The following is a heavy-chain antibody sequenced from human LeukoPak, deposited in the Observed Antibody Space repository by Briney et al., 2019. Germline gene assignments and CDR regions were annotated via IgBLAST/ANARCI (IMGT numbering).Heavy chain of an antibody. Sequence: GGSLRLSCAASGFTFSSYGMSWVRQAPGKGLEWVSAISGSGGSTYYADSVKGRFTISRDNSKNTLYLQMNSLRAEDTAVYYCAKGSELRYYDWLPAGLFDYWGQGTLVTVSS. D-gene: IGHD3-9*01. V-gene: IGHV3-23*01. CDR3: AKGSELRYYDWLPAGLFDY. J-gene: IGHJ4*02. CDR2: ISGSGGST. CDR1: GFTFSSYG.